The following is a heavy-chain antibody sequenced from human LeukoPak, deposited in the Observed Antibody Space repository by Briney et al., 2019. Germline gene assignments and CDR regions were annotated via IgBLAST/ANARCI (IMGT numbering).Heavy chain of an antibody. J-gene: IGHJ6*03. V-gene: IGHV3-21*01. D-gene: IGHD3-16*02. CDR2: ISSSSSYI. CDR3: RLYEPYYYYYYMDV. CDR1: GFTFSSYS. Sequence: GGSLRLSCAASGFTFSSYSMNWFRQAPGKGLEWVSSISSSSSYIYYADSVKGRFTISRDNAKNSLYLQMNSLRAEDTAVYYCRLYEPYYYYYYMDVWGKGTTVTVSS.